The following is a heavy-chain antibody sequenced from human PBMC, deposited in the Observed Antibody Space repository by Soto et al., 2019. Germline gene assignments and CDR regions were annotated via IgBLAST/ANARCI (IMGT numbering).Heavy chain of an antibody. J-gene: IGHJ6*02. CDR3: ARGSSSWQYYYYCGMDV. D-gene: IGHD6-13*01. V-gene: IGHV3-53*02. Sequence: EVQLVETGGGLIQPGGSLRLSCAASGFTVSSNYMSWVRQAPGKGLEWVSVIYSGGSTYYADSVKGRFTISRDNSKNTLYLHMNSLRAEDTAVYYCARGSSSWQYYYYCGMDVWGQGTTVTVSS. CDR2: IYSGGST. CDR1: GFTVSSNY.